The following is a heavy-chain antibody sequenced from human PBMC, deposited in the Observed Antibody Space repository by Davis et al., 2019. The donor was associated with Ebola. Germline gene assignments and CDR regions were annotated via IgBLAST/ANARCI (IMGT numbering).Heavy chain of an antibody. CDR1: GGSISSSNW. CDR2: IYHSGST. Sequence: SETLSLTCAVSGGSISSSNWWSWVRQPPGKGLEWIGEIYHSGSTNYNPSLKSRVTISVDTSKNQFSLKLSSVTAADTAVYYCAREGLVGDYYYGMDVWGQGTTVTVSS. D-gene: IGHD6-6*01. CDR3: AREGLVGDYYYGMDV. J-gene: IGHJ6*02. V-gene: IGHV4-4*02.